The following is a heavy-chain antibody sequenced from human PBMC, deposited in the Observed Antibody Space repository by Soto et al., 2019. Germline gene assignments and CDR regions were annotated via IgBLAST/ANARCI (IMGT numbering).Heavy chain of an antibody. J-gene: IGHJ2*01. Sequence: EVQLLESGGGLVQPGGSLRLSCAASGFTFSSYAMSWVRQAPGKGLEWVSIISGSGDSTYYADSVKGRFTISRDNSKTTLYLQMNSLRAEDTAVYYCAKRTTGWYFDLWGRGTLVTVSS. CDR2: ISGSGDST. CDR3: AKRTTGWYFDL. V-gene: IGHV3-23*01. CDR1: GFTFSSYA.